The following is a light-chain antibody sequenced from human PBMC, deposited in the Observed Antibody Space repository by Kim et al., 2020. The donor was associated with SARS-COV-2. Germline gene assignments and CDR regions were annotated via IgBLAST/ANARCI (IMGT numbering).Light chain of an antibody. CDR3: QGWVTVTEDYG. CDR1: NIGGHS. V-gene: IGLV3-21*01. J-gene: IGLJ1*01. CDR2: YDS. Sequence: SYELTEPPSVSVAPGQTARITCGGNNIGGHSVHWYQQKPGQAPVLVIYYDSDRPSGIPERFSGSKAATTATLTISRVEAGDGADCYGQGWVTVTEDYGFG.